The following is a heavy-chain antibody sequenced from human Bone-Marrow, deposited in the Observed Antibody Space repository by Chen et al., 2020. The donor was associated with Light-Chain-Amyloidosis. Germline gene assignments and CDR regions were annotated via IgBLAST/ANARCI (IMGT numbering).Heavy chain of an antibody. V-gene: IGHV3-30-3*01. CDR3: AMEGSDWYEGEEHNWFDP. D-gene: IGHD6-19*01. J-gene: IGHJ5*02. Sequence: VQLVESGGGVVQPGRSLRLSCAASGFTFSSYAMHWVRQAPGKGLEWVAVISNDGSNRHNADSVKGRFTISRDNSKNTLYLQMNSLRGEDTALYYCAMEGSDWYEGEEHNWFDPWGQGTLVTVSS. CDR1: GFTFSSYA. CDR2: ISNDGSNR.